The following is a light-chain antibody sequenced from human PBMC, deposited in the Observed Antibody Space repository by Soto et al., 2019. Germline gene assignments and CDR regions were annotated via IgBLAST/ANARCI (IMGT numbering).Light chain of an antibody. CDR1: QSISTW. J-gene: IGKJ1*01. CDR3: QQYNSYSRT. V-gene: IGKV1-5*01. Sequence: DIQMTQSPSILSASVGARVTITCRASQSISTWLAWYQQKPGKAPKLLIYDASSLESGVPSRFSGSGSGTEFTLTISSLQPDDFATYYCQQYNSYSRTFGQGTKVDIK. CDR2: DAS.